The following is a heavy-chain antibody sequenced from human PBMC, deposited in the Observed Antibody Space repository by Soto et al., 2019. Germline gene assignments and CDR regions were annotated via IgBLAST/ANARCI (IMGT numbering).Heavy chain of an antibody. CDR3: AGYCTNGVCYRAGFDY. D-gene: IGHD2-8*01. J-gene: IGHJ4*02. CDR2: IYYSGST. Sequence: SETLSLTCTVSGGSISSSSYYWGWIRQPPGKGLEWIGSIYYSGSTYYNPSLKSRVTISVDTSKNQFSLKLSSVTAADTAVYYCAGYCTNGVCYRAGFDYWGQGTLVTSPQ. CDR1: GGSISSSSYY. V-gene: IGHV4-39*01.